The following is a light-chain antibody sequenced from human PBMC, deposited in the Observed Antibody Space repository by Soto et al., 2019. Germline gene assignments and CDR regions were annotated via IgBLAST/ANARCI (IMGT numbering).Light chain of an antibody. CDR3: QQYNGDSRT. V-gene: IGKV1-5*03. CDR2: GAS. Sequence: DIQVTQSPSTLSASVGDRITITCRASQSISTWLAWYQQRPGMPPKLLIYGASTLQSGVPSRFSGSGSGTEFSLTISSLQPDDFATYYCQQYNGDSRTFGQGTKVEIK. J-gene: IGKJ1*01. CDR1: QSISTW.